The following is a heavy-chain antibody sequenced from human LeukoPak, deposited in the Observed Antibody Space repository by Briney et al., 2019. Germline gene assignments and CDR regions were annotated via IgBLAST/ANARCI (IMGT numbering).Heavy chain of an antibody. CDR3: ARGGGYCSGGSCPTPDY. CDR2: ISTSSSYI. D-gene: IGHD2-15*01. CDR1: GFNFSSYS. J-gene: IGHJ4*02. V-gene: IGHV3-21*01. Sequence: GGSLRLSCAASGFNFSSYSMNWVRQAPGKGLEWVSSISTSSSYIYYADSVKGRFIIARDNAKNSLYLQMSSLRAEDTAVYYCARGGGYCSGGSCPTPDYWGQGTLVTVSS.